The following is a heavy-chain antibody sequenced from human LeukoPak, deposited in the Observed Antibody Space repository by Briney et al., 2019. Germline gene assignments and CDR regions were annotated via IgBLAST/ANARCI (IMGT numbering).Heavy chain of an antibody. CDR2: INPNSGGT. CDR3: ARGGGAYYYDSSGYQKYYFDY. J-gene: IGHJ4*02. Sequence: ASVKVSCKASGYTFTSYGISWVRQAPGQGLEWMGWINPNSGGTNYAQKFQGRVTMTRDTSISTAYMELSRLRSDDTAVYYCARGGGAYYYDSSGYQKYYFDYWGQGTLVTVSS. D-gene: IGHD3-22*01. V-gene: IGHV1-2*02. CDR1: GYTFTSYG.